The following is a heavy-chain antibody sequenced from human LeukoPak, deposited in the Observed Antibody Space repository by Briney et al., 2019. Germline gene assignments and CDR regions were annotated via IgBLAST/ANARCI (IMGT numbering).Heavy chain of an antibody. Sequence: GGSLRLPCAASGLTFSSYSMNWVRQAPGKGLEWVSSISSRSSYIYYADSVKGRFTISRDNAKNPLYLQMNSLRAEDTAVYYCAREPSYDILAGYSPWGQGTLVTVSS. J-gene: IGHJ5*02. CDR1: GLTFSSYS. CDR3: AREPSYDILAGYSP. CDR2: ISSRSSYI. V-gene: IGHV3-21*01. D-gene: IGHD3-9*01.